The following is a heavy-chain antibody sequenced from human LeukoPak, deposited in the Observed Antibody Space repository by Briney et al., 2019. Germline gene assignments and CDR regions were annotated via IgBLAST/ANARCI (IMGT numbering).Heavy chain of an antibody. Sequence: PGGSLRLSYAASGFTFSRSAMTWVRQTPGKGLDWVSSISSSGNTYYADSVKGRFTISRDNSKNSLHLQMNSLRTEDTAVYFCASGGPCSSTNYYYCYMDVWGKGTTVTVSS. CDR2: ISSSGNT. J-gene: IGHJ6*03. D-gene: IGHD2-2*01. V-gene: IGHV3-23*01. CDR1: GFTFSRSA. CDR3: ASGGPCSSTNYYYCYMDV.